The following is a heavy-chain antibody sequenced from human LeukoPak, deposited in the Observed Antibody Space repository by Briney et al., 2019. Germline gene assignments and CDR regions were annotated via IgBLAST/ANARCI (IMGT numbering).Heavy chain of an antibody. Sequence: SETLSLTCTVSGGSISSYYWSWIRQPPGKGLEWIGYIYYSGSTNYNPSLKSRVTMSVDTSKNQFSLKLSSVTAADTAVYYCARGVAAKRGGTYYYYYYMDVWGKGTTVTISS. CDR2: IYYSGST. J-gene: IGHJ6*03. V-gene: IGHV4-59*12. CDR1: GGSISSYY. D-gene: IGHD2-15*01. CDR3: ARGVAAKRGGTYYYYYYMDV.